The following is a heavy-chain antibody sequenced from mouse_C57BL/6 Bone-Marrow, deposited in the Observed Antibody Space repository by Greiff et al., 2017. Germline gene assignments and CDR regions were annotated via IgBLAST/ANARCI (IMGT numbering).Heavy chain of an antibody. CDR3: TTYYYGSSYN. CDR1: GFNIKDDY. V-gene: IGHV14-4*01. CDR2: IDPENGDT. Sequence: EVKLMESGAELVRPGASVKLSCTASGFNIKDDYMHWVKQRPEQGLEWIGWIDPENGDTEYASKFQGKATITADTSSNTAYLQLSSLTSEDTAVYYCTTYYYGSSYNGGQGTTLTVSS. D-gene: IGHD1-1*01. J-gene: IGHJ2*01.